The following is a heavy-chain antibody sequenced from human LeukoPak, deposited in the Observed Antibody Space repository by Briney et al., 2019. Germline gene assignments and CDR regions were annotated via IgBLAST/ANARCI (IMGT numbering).Heavy chain of an antibody. CDR1: GFTFSSYG. CDR2: IRYDGSNK. D-gene: IGHD2-2*01. V-gene: IGHV3-30*02. CDR3: AKSLESTNYYYHMDV. J-gene: IGHJ6*03. Sequence: PGGSLRLSCAASGFTFSSYGMHWVRQAPGKGLEWVAFIRYDGSNKYYADSVKGRFTISRDNSKNTLYLQMNSLRAEDTAVYYCAKSLESTNYYYHMDVWGKGPRSPSP.